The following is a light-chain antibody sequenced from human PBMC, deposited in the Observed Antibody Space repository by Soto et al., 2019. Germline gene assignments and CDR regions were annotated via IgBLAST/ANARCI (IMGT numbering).Light chain of an antibody. CDR1: SSDVGSYNY. V-gene: IGLV2-14*03. Sequence: QSVLTQPASVSGSPGQSITISCTGTSSDVGSYNYVSWYPQHPGKAPKLMIYDVSNRPSGVSNRFSGSKSGNTASLTISGLQAEDEADYYCNSYTGSSTPYVFGTGTQLTVL. J-gene: IGLJ1*01. CDR3: NSYTGSSTPYV. CDR2: DVS.